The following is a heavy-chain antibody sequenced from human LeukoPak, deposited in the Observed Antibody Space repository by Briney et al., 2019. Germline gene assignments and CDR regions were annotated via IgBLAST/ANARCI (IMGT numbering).Heavy chain of an antibody. CDR1: GFTFSSYA. Sequence: GGSLRLSCAASGFTFSSYAMSWVRQAPGKGLEWVSAICGSGGSTYYADSVKGRFTISRDNSKNTLYLQMNSLRAEDTAVYYCAKDVGEGYSYGQGYYYYGMDVWGQGTTVTVSS. CDR3: AKDVGEGYSYGQGYYYYGMDV. V-gene: IGHV3-23*01. J-gene: IGHJ6*02. D-gene: IGHD5-18*01. CDR2: ICGSGGST.